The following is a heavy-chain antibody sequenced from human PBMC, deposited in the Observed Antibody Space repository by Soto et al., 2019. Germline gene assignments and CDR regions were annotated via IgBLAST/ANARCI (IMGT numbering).Heavy chain of an antibody. CDR1: GGSISSYY. CDR2: IYYSGST. CDR3: ARGGGRVLLWCCESNYYVMSV. J-gene: IGHJ6*02. Sequence: PSETLSLTCTVSGGSISSYYWSWIRQPPGKGLEWIGYIYYSGSTNYNPSLKSRVTISVDTSKNQFSLKLSSVTAADTAVYYCARGGGRVLLWCCESNYYVMSVRGQGTSVTGS. V-gene: IGHV4-59*01. D-gene: IGHD3-10*01.